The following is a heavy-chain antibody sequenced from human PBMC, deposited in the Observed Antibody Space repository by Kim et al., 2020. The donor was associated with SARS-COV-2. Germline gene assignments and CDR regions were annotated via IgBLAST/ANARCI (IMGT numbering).Heavy chain of an antibody. CDR1: GGTFSSYA. V-gene: IGHV1-69*13. CDR2: IIPIFTTA. D-gene: IGHD3-10*01. CDR3: ARVFGYGSGSYYSLSL. J-gene: IGHJ4*02. Sequence: SVKVSCKASGGTFSSYAIIWVRQAPGQGLEWMGRIIPIFTTADYAQNFQGRVTITADESTRTAYMELRSLRSEDTAVYYCARVFGYGSGSYYSLSLWGQGTLVTVSS.